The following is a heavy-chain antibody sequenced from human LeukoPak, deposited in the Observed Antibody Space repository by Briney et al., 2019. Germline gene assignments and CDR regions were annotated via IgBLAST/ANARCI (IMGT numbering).Heavy chain of an antibody. D-gene: IGHD2-2*01. V-gene: IGHV3-30*04. CDR2: ISYDGSNK. Sequence: PGRSLRLSCAASGFTFSSYAMHWVRQAPGKGLEWVAVISYDGSNKYYADSVKGRFTISRDNSKNTLYLQMNSLRAEDTAVYYCARGHCSRTSCSNFDYWGQGTLVTVSS. CDR1: GFTFSSYA. CDR3: ARGHCSRTSCSNFDY. J-gene: IGHJ4*02.